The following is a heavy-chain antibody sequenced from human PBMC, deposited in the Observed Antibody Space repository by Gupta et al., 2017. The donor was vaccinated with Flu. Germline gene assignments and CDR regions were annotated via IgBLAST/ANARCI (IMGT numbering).Heavy chain of an antibody. CDR3: ARTSGKIPLVDF. V-gene: IGHV4-31*03. Sequence: HVQPLESGPGLVRPSQTLALTCTFTGDPLSSGGYYWSWIRQHPEKGLDWIGHIDYRGNTYSKPSLESRLTVSVGAAKNKFSLNLNSVTAADTAVYYCARTSGKIPLVDFWGQGNQVTVSS. J-gene: IGHJ4*02. CDR2: IDYRGNT. CDR1: GDPLSSGGYY.